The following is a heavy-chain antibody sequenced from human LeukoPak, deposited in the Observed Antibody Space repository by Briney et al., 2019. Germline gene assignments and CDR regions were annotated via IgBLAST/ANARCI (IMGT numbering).Heavy chain of an antibody. J-gene: IGHJ6*02. D-gene: IGHD2-2*01. V-gene: IGHV3-23*01. CDR3: AKDLGVVPAADYYYYYGMDV. CDR2: ISGSGGST. Sequence: GGSLRLSCAASGFTFSSYAMSWVRQAPGKGLEWVSAISGSGGSTYYADSVKGRFTISRDNSKNTLYLQMNSLRAEDTAVYYCAKDLGVVPAADYYYYYGMDVWGQGPTVTVSS. CDR1: GFTFSSYA.